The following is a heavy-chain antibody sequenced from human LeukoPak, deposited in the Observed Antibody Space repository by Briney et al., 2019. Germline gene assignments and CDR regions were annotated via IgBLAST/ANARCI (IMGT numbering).Heavy chain of an antibody. D-gene: IGHD3-22*01. CDR1: EFTFGSYG. J-gene: IGHJ1*01. V-gene: IGHV3-23*01. CDR3: AIMHGYYDGSGYWVQ. Sequence: GGSLRLSCAASEFTFGSYGMSWVRQAPGKGLEWVSFITPNADRTSYADSVEGRFTISRDNPRNTLYMQMNSLRDEDTALYYCAIMHGYYDGSGYWVQWGQGTLVTVSS. CDR2: ITPNADRT.